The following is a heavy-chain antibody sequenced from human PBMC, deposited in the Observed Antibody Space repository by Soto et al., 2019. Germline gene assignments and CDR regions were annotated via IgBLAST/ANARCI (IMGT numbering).Heavy chain of an antibody. CDR2: IRKDGSQR. J-gene: IGHJ3*02. CDR1: EFAFSSYW. D-gene: IGHD6-25*01. V-gene: IGHV3-7*05. Sequence: EVQLVESGGGLVQPGGSLTLSCAASEFAFSSYWITWVRQAPGKGLEWVANIRKDGSQRSYLDSVRGRFIISRDNSKNSLYLLMNSLRAEDTALYFCARDVSPGSSGLYFDAFDIWGQGTMVTVSS. CDR3: ARDVSPGSSGLYFDAFDI.